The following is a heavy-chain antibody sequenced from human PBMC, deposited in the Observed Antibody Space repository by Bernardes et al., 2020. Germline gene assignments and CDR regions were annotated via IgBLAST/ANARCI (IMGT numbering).Heavy chain of an antibody. J-gene: IGHJ6*02. CDR3: ARTDSSGFYPNYYYYGMDV. CDR1: GFTFSTYS. CDR2: ISSRSSYI. D-gene: IGHD3-22*01. V-gene: IGHV3-21*01. Sequence: GGSLRLSCAASGFTFSTYSMNWVRQAPGKGLEWVSSISSRSSYIYYADAVKGRFIISRDDAKNSLLLQMNSLRAEDTAVYYCARTDSSGFYPNYYYYGMDVWGHGTTVIVSS.